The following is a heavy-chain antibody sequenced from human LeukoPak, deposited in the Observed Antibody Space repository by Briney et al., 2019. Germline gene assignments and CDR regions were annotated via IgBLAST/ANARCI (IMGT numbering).Heavy chain of an antibody. V-gene: IGHV1-69*13. CDR1: GGTFSSYA. D-gene: IGHD2-2*01. CDR2: IIPIFGTA. CDR3: ARGGYCSSTSCYFDY. Sequence: SVKVSCKASGGTFSSYAISWVRQAPGQGLEWMGGIIPIFGTANYAQKFQGRVTITADDSTSTAYMELSSLSSEDTAVYYCARGGYCSSTSCYFDYWGQGTLVTVSS. J-gene: IGHJ4*02.